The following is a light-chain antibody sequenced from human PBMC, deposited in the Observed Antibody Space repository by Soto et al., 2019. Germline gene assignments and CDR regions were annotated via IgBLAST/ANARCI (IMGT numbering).Light chain of an antibody. V-gene: IGKV3-15*01. CDR1: QSVSSN. J-gene: IGKJ1*01. CDR3: QQYNNWPRTWT. CDR2: GAS. Sequence: EIVMTQSPATLSVSPGERATLSCRASQSVSSNLAWYQQKPGQAPRLLIYGASTRATGIPARFSGSGSGTEFTLTISSLQYEDFAVYYCQQYNNWPRTWTFGQGTKVEIK.